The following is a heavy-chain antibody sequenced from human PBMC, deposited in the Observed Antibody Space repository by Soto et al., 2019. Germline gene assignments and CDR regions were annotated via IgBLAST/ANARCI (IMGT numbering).Heavy chain of an antibody. V-gene: IGHV3-73*01. Sequence: GGSLRLSCAASGFTFSGSAMHWVRQASGKGLEWVGRIRSKANSYATAYAASVKGRFTISRDDSKNTAYLQMNSLKTEDTAVYYCTRPRIAAAGYYYYYYMDVWGKGTTVTVSS. CDR3: TRPRIAAAGYYYYYYMDV. CDR2: IRSKANSYAT. J-gene: IGHJ6*03. CDR1: GFTFSGSA. D-gene: IGHD6-13*01.